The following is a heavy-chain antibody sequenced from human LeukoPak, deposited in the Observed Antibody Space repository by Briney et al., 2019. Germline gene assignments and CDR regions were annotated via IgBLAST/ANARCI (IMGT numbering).Heavy chain of an antibody. CDR1: GYTVTGYY. CDR3: AKGGWNYGYYYMDV. CDR2: INPNSGGT. Sequence: GASVKVSCKASGYTVTGYYMHWVRQAPGQGLECMGWINPNSGGTNYAQKFQGRVTMTRDTSISTAYMELSRLRSDDTAVYYCAKGGWNYGYYYMDVWGKGTTVTVSS. D-gene: IGHD6-19*01. J-gene: IGHJ6*03. V-gene: IGHV1-2*02.